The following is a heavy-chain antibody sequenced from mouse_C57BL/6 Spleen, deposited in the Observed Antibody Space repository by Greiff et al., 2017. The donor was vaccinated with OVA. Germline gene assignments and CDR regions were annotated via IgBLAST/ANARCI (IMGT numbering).Heavy chain of an antibody. J-gene: IGHJ4*01. CDR3: ARGATVVAPYAMDY. CDR1: GFTFSDYY. D-gene: IGHD1-1*01. Sequence: EVKLMESEGGLVQPGSSMKLSCTASGFTFSDYYMAWVRQVPEKGLEWVANINYDGSSTYYLDSLKSRFIISRDNAKNILYLQMSSLKSEDTATYYCARGATVVAPYAMDYWGQGTSVTVSS. CDR2: INYDGSST. V-gene: IGHV5-16*01.